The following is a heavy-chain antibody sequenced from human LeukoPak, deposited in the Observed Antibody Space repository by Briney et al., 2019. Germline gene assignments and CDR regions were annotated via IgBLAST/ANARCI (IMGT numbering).Heavy chain of an antibody. CDR3: AKDLVTGSLDY. CDR1: GSTFSSSA. J-gene: IGHJ4*02. CDR2: INSSGGRT. V-gene: IGHV3-23*01. Sequence: GGSLRLSCTTSGSTFSSSAMSWVRQAPGKGLEWVSDINSSGGRTYYADSVKGRFTISRDNSKNTLFLQMNSLRAEDTAIYYCAKDLVTGSLDYWGQGTLVTVSS. D-gene: IGHD3-10*01.